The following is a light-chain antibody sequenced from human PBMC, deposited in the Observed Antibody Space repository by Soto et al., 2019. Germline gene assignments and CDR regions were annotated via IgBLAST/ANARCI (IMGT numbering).Light chain of an antibody. CDR3: QQYAH. Sequence: EIVLTQSPGTLSLSPGERATLSCRASQSVSSSYLAWYQQKPGQAPRLLIYGASSRATGIPDRFSGSGSGTDFILTISRLEPEDFAVYYCQQYAHFGPGTKVDIK. CDR1: QSVSSSY. V-gene: IGKV3-20*01. CDR2: GAS. J-gene: IGKJ3*01.